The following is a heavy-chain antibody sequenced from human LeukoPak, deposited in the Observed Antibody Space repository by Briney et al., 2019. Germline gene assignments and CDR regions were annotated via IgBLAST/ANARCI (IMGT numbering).Heavy chain of an antibody. J-gene: IGHJ6*02. Sequence: HPGGSLRLSCAASGFTFSSYGMHWVRQAPGKGLEWVAVISYDGSNKYYADSVKGRFTISRDNSKNTLCLQMNSLRAEDTAVYYCAKDQQYQLLAESTLDYYYYYGMDVWGQGTTVTVSS. CDR3: AKDQQYQLLAESTLDYYYYYGMDV. V-gene: IGHV3-30*18. CDR1: GFTFSSYG. D-gene: IGHD2-2*01. CDR2: ISYDGSNK.